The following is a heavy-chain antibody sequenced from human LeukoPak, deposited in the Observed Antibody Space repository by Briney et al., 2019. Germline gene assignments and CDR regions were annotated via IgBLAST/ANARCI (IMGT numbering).Heavy chain of an antibody. Sequence: GGSLRLSCAASGFTFSSYAMSWVRQAPGKRLEWVSSINSGDNTYYAGSVKGRFTISRDNSKNTLYLQMNSLGADDTAVYYCARRSTVTRTYSFDYWGQGTLVTVSS. J-gene: IGHJ4*02. CDR2: INSGDNT. CDR3: ARRSTVTRTYSFDY. V-gene: IGHV3-23*01. D-gene: IGHD4-17*01. CDR1: GFTFSSYA.